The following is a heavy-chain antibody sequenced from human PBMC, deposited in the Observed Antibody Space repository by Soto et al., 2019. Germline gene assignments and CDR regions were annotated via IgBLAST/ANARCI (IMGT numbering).Heavy chain of an antibody. CDR2: ISLSGSTI. J-gene: IGHJ4*02. CDR1: GFAFSNYE. CDR3: ARESFSASPNFFDY. Sequence: GGSLRLSCAASGFAFSNYEINRVRQAPGKGLEWVSYISLSGSTIYYADSVKGRFAISRDDAKNSLYLQMDSLRADDTAVYYCARESFSASPNFFDYWGQGTPVTVSS. V-gene: IGHV3-48*03. D-gene: IGHD3-3*02.